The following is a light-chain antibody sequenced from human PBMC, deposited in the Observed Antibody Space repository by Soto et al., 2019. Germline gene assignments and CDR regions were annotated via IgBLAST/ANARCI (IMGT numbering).Light chain of an antibody. CDR1: QTVSSN. CDR3: QQYDNWPPIT. J-gene: IGKJ5*01. CDR2: GAS. V-gene: IGKV3-15*01. Sequence: EVVMTQSPATLSVSPGERATLSCRASQTVSSNLAWYQHKHGQAPRLLIYGASSRATGVPGRFSGSGSGTEFTLTISSLQSEDFAVYYCQQYDNWPPITFGQGTRLEIK.